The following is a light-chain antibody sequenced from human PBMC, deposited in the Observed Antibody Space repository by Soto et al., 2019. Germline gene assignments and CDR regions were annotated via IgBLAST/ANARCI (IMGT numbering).Light chain of an antibody. CDR1: SNDVGGYNY. V-gene: IGLV2-14*01. J-gene: IGLJ1*01. CDR3: SSYTSSSLYV. Sequence: QSALTQPASVSGSPGQSITISCTGSSNDVGGYNYVSWYQQHPGQAPKLIIYEVSDRPSGVSPRFSGSKSGNTASLTISGLQAEDEADYYCSSYTSSSLYVFGTGTKLTVL. CDR2: EVS.